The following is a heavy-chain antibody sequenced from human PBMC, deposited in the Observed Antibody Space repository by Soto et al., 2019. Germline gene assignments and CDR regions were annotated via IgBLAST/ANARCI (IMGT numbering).Heavy chain of an antibody. CDR1: GGSFSGYY. D-gene: IGHD1-26*01. CDR2: INHSGST. J-gene: IGHJ4*02. CDR3: ARVAGIVGATGNDY. Sequence: PSETLSLTCAVYGGSFSGYYWSWIRQPPGKGLEWIGEINHSGSTNYNPSLKSRVTISVDTSKNQFSLKLSSVTAADTAVYYCARVAGIVGATGNDYWGQGTLVTVSS. V-gene: IGHV4-34*01.